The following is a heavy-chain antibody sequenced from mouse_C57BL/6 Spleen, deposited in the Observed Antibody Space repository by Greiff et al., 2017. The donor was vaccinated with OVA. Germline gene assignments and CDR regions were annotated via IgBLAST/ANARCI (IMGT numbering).Heavy chain of an antibody. D-gene: IGHD2-10*02. CDR2: IWGVGST. CDR1: GFSLTSYG. V-gene: IGHV2-6*01. J-gene: IGHJ4*01. CDR3: AKSYGNYPMDY. Sequence: VKLVESGPGLVAPSQSLSITCTVSGFSLTSYGVDWVRQSPGKGLEWLGVIWGVGSTNYNSALKSRLRISKDNSKSQVFLKMNSLQTDDTAMYYCAKSYGNYPMDYWGQGTSVTVSS.